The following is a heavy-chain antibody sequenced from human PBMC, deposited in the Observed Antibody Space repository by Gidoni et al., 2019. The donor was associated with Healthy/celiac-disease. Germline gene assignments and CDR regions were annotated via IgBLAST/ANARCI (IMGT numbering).Heavy chain of an antibody. J-gene: IGHJ4*02. D-gene: IGHD1-26*01. V-gene: IGHV1-18*04. CDR3: ARRSYGVGFIDY. Sequence: QVQLVQSGAEVKKPGASVTVSCKASGYTFTSYGISWVRQAPGQGLEWMGWISAYNGNTNYAQQLQGRVTMTTDTSTSTASMELRRLRSDDTAVYYCARRSYGVGFIDYWGQGTLVTVSS. CDR1: GYTFTSYG. CDR2: ISAYNGNT.